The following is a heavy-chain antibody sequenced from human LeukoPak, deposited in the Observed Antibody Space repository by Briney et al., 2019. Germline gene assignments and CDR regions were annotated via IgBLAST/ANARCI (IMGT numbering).Heavy chain of an antibody. Sequence: SETLSLTCTVSGYSISSGYYWGWIRQPPGKGLEWIGSIYHSGSTYYNPSLKSRVTISVDTSKNQFSLKLSSVTAADTAVYYCARVFGGLWDRWYYDILTGYYKENDWGQGTLVTVSS. V-gene: IGHV4-38-2*02. D-gene: IGHD3-9*01. J-gene: IGHJ4*02. CDR2: IYHSGST. CDR3: ARVFGGLWDRWYYDILTGYYKEND. CDR1: GYSISSGYY.